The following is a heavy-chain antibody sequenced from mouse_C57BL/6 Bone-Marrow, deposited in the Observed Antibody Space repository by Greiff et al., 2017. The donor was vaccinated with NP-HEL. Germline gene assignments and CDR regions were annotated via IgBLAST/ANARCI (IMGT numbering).Heavy chain of an antibody. D-gene: IGHD1-1*01. CDR2: ISDGGSYT. Sequence: EVKLVESGGGLVKPGGSLKLSCAASGFTFSSYAMSWVRQTPEKRLEWVATISDGGSYTYYPDNVKGRFTISRDNAKNNLYLQRSHLKSEDTAMYYCARDYYYGSRGYWGQGTTLTVSS. V-gene: IGHV5-4*01. CDR1: GFTFSSYA. CDR3: ARDYYYGSRGY. J-gene: IGHJ2*01.